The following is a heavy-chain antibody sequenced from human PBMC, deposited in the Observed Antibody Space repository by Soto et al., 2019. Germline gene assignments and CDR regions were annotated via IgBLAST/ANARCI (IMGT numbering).Heavy chain of an antibody. CDR1: GGILSSHT. V-gene: IGHV1-69*08. CDR2: IIPILGVA. CDR3: AGDPPTYCTSRVTCYPYFDS. J-gene: IGHJ4*02. D-gene: IGHD2-2*01. Sequence: QVQLVQSGAEVKKPGSSVKVSCKASGGILSSHTITWVRQAPGQGLEWMGRIIPILGVANYAQKFQGRVTIIADKATNTAYLNLNNLNSEDTAVYYCAGDPPTYCTSRVTCYPYFDSWGQGTLVTVSS.